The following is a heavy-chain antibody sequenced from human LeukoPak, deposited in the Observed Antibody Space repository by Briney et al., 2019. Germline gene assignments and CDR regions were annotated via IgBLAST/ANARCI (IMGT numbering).Heavy chain of an antibody. J-gene: IGHJ3*02. CDR1: GGSISSGGYY. CDR3: ARDLAGGLGAFDI. D-gene: IGHD6-25*01. Sequence: PSETLSLTCTVSGGSISSGGYYWSWIRQHPGKGLEWIGYIYYSGSTYYNPSLKSRVTISVDTSKNQFSLKLSSVTAADTAVYYCARDLAGGLGAFDIWGQGTMVTVSS. CDR2: IYYSGST. V-gene: IGHV4-31*03.